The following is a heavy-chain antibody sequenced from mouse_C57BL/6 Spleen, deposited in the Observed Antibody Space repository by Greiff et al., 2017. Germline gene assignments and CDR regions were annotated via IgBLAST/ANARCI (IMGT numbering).Heavy chain of an antibody. CDR3: ARGNYSNSYFDY. CDR1: GYTFTSYW. V-gene: IGHV1-52*01. J-gene: IGHJ2*01. Sequence: VQLQQPGAELVRPGSSVKLSCKASGYTFTSYWMHWVKQRPIQGLEWIGNIDPSDSETHYNQKFKDKATLTVDKSSSTAYMQLSSLTSEDSAVYYCARGNYSNSYFDYWGKGTTLTVSS. CDR2: IDPSDSET. D-gene: IGHD2-5*01.